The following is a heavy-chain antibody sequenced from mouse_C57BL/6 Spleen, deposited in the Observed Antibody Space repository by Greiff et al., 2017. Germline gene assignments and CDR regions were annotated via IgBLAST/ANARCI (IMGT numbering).Heavy chain of an antibody. CDR3: ARSRYYGGSYYFDY. CDR2: ISSGSSTI. V-gene: IGHV5-17*01. D-gene: IGHD1-1*01. J-gene: IGHJ2*01. CDR1: GFTFSDYG. Sequence: EVQGVESGGGLVKPGGSLKLSCAASGFTFSDYGMHWVRQAPETGLEWVAYISSGSSTIYYADTVKGRFTISRDNAKNTLFLQMTSLRSEDTAMYYCARSRYYGGSYYFDYWGQGTTLTVSS.